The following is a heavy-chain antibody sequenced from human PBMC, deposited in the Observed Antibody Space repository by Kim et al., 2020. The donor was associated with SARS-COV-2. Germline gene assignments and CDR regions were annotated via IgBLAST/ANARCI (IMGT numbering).Heavy chain of an antibody. Sequence: AQKLQGRVTMTTDTSTSTAYMELRSLRSDDTAVYYCAREDYGSGSYYNFWGQGTLVTVSS. CDR3: AREDYGSGSYYNF. V-gene: IGHV1-18*01. J-gene: IGHJ4*02. D-gene: IGHD3-10*01.